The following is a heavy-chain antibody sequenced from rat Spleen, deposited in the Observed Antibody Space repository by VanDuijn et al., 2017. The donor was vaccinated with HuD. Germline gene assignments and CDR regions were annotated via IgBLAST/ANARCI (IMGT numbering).Heavy chain of an antibody. CDR2: SWGNGNT. CDR1: GFSLGNYA. D-gene: IGHD5-1*01. Sequence: QVQLKESGPGLVQPSQTLSLTCTVSGFSLGNYAVVWVRQPPGKGLEWMGVSWGNGNTNYNSSLKSRLSITRDTSKSQVYVEMNSRQTEDTATYYCARDKGLGALDYWGQGVMVTVSS. J-gene: IGHJ2*01. CDR3: ARDKGLGALDY. V-gene: IGHV2-13*01.